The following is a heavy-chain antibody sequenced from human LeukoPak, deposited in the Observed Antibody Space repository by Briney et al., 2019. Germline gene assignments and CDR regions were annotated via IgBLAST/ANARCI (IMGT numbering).Heavy chain of an antibody. V-gene: IGHV3-53*01. CDR1: GFTVSHNY. CDR2: IYSGGST. Sequence: PGGSLRLSCAASGFTVSHNYMSWVRQAPGKGLEWVSVIYSGGSTYYADSVKGRFTISRDNSKNTLYLQMNSLRAEDTAVYYCASLGYSYGYAFDYWGQGTLVTVSS. CDR3: ASLGYSYGYAFDY. J-gene: IGHJ4*02. D-gene: IGHD5-18*01.